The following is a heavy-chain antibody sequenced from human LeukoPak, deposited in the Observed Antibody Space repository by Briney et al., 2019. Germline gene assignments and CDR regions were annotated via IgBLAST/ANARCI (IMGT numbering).Heavy chain of an antibody. V-gene: IGHV5-51*01. Sequence: GVSLKISCKGSGYSFTSYWIGWVRQMPGKGLEWMGIIYPGDSDTRYSPSFQGQVTISADKSISTAYLQWSSLKASDTAMYYCARLPGNLRPRTQALYYYYGMDVWGQGTTVTVSS. CDR3: ARLPGNLRPRTQALYYYYGMDV. CDR2: IYPGDSDT. CDR1: GYSFTSYW. J-gene: IGHJ6*02. D-gene: IGHD1-26*01.